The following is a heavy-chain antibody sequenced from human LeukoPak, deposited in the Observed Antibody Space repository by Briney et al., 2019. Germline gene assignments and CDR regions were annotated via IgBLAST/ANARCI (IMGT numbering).Heavy chain of an antibody. CDR1: GYTFTDYY. D-gene: IGHD3-10*01. V-gene: IGHV1-2*05. CDR2: INPNGGGT. J-gene: IGHJ4*02. CDR3: ARGECCYGSGVDGN. Sequence: ASVKVSCKASGYTFTDYYLHWLRQAPGQGLEWMGRINPNGGGTNYAQKFQGRVTLPRDTSISTIYMELSRLRSDETVIYYCARGECCYGSGVDGNWGQETLVTVSP.